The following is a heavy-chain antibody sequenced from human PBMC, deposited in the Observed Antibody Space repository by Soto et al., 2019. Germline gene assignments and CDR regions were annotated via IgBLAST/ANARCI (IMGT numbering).Heavy chain of an antibody. Sequence: HPGGSLRLSCAASGFTFSSYAMSWVRQAPGKGLEWVSAISGSGGSTYYADSVKGRFTISRDNSKNTLYLQMNSLRAEDTAVYYCAKAGCSGGRCYTSTFDYWGQGTLVTVSS. D-gene: IGHD2-15*01. CDR2: ISGSGGST. CDR1: GFTFSSYA. V-gene: IGHV3-23*01. J-gene: IGHJ4*02. CDR3: AKAGCSGGRCYTSTFDY.